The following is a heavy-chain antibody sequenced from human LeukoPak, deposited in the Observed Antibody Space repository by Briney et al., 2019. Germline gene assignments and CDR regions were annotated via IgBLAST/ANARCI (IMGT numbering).Heavy chain of an antibody. CDR3: ARGSEDYYYYMDV. D-gene: IGHD3-10*01. Sequence: ASVKVSCKASGYTFTGYYMHWVRQAPGQGLEWMGWIDPNSGGTNYARKFQGRVTMTRDTSISTAYMELSRLRSDDTAVYYCARGSEDYYYYMDVWGKGTTVTISS. J-gene: IGHJ6*03. CDR1: GYTFTGYY. V-gene: IGHV1-2*02. CDR2: IDPNSGGT.